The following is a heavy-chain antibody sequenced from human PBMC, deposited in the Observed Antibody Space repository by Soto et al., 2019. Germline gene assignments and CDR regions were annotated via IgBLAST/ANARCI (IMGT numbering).Heavy chain of an antibody. CDR1: GYTFTSYV. V-gene: IGHV1-18*01. J-gene: IGHJ6*02. CDR2: ISAYNGNT. D-gene: IGHD6-13*01. Sequence: QVQLVQSGAEVKKPGASVKVSCKASGYTFTSYVISWVRQAPGQGLEWMGWISAYNGNTNYAQKLQGGVTMTTDTXXSTAYMELRSLRSDDTAVYYCASYREQLVLYGMDVWGQGTTVTVSS. CDR3: ASYREQLVLYGMDV.